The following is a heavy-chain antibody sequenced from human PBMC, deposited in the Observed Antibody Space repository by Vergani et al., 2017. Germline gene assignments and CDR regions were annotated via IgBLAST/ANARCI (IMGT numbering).Heavy chain of an antibody. CDR3: ARDLREGATIDY. V-gene: IGHV4-39*07. D-gene: IGHD3-16*01. J-gene: IGHJ4*02. Sequence: QLQLQESGPGLVKPSETLSLTCTVSGGSISSSSYYWGWIRQPPGKGLEWIGSIYYSGSTYYNPSLKSRVTISVDTSKNQFSLKLSSVTAADTAVYYCARDLREGATIDYWGQGTLVTVSS. CDR1: GGSISSSSYY. CDR2: IYYSGST.